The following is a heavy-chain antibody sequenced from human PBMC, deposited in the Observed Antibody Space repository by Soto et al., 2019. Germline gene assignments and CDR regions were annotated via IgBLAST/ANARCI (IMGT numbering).Heavy chain of an antibody. CDR2: ISAYNGNT. V-gene: IGHV1-18*01. CDR1: GYTFTSYG. Sequence: QVQLVQSGAEVKKPGASVKVSCKASGYTFTSYGISWVRQAPGQGLEWMGWISAYNGNTNYAQKLQGRVTTTTDTSTSTAYMELRSLRSDDTAVYYCARSEYSSGWYGPHWFDPWGQGTLVTVSS. J-gene: IGHJ5*02. CDR3: ARSEYSSGWYGPHWFDP. D-gene: IGHD6-19*01.